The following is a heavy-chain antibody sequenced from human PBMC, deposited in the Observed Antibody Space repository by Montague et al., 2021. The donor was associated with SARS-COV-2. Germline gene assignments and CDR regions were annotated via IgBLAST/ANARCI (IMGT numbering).Heavy chain of an antibody. V-gene: IGHV4-34*01. Sequence: SETLSLTCAVSGGSFSRYYWSWIRQPPGKGLEWIGEIHQSGNTKYNPSLKSRVSISLDTSRNRFSLKVTSVTAADTAIYYCARLGDGIVPSPILGLGPYYSFYYMDVWGKGTTVTVSS. CDR2: IHQSGNT. CDR3: ARLGDGIVPSPILGLGPYYSFYYMDV. CDR1: GGSFSRYY. J-gene: IGHJ6*03. D-gene: IGHD2-2*02.